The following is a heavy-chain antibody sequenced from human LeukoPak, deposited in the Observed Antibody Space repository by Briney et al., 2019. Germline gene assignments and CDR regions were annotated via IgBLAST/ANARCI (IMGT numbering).Heavy chain of an antibody. CDR2: ISGSGGRT. J-gene: IGHJ4*02. Sequence: GGSLRLCCAASGFTFSSYAMSWVRQAPGKGLEWASAISGSGGRTYYADSVKGRFTISRDNSKNTLYLQMNSLRAEDTALFFNQNTAYDILTGYGGDWGQGTLVTVSS. V-gene: IGHV3-23*01. CDR3: QNTAYDILTGYGGD. CDR1: GFTFSSYA. D-gene: IGHD3-9*01.